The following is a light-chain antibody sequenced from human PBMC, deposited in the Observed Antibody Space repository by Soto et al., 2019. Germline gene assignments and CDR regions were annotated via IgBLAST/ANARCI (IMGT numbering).Light chain of an antibody. J-gene: IGKJ2*01. CDR2: ATS. V-gene: IGKV1-27*01. CDR3: RQYIRAPYI. Sequence: DIQMTQSPSSLSASVGDRVTITCRASQDIRNFLVWYHQTPGKVPKLLIYATSTLQSGVPSRFSGSGSGTDSTISIGSLQLEDVGSYYCRQYIRAPYIFGQGTKLEI. CDR1: QDIRNF.